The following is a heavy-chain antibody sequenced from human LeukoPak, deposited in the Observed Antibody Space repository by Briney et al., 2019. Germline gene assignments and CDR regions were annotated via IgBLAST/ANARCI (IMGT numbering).Heavy chain of an antibody. V-gene: IGHV3-7*01. CDR2: IKQDGSEK. Sequence: GGSLRLSCAASGFTFSSYRRSWLRQAPGKGLAGVANIKQDGSEKYYVDSVKGRFTISRDNAKNSLYLQMNSLRAEDTAVYYCARVSSGPQDYWGQGTLVTGSS. D-gene: IGHD6-19*01. J-gene: IGHJ4*02. CDR1: GFTFSSYR. CDR3: ARVSSGPQDY.